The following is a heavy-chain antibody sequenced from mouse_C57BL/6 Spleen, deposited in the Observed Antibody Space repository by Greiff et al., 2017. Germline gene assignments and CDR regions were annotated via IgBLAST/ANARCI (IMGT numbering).Heavy chain of an antibody. CDR1: GFTFSNYW. Sequence: EVKVEESGGGLVQPGGSMKLSCVASGFTFSNYWMNWVRQSPEQGLEWVAQIRLKSDNYATNYAESVKGRFTISRDDSKSSVYLQMNNLRAEDTGIYYCTIAHYWGQGTTLTVSS. CDR3: TIAHY. CDR2: IRLKSDNYAT. V-gene: IGHV6-3*01. J-gene: IGHJ2*01. D-gene: IGHD6-1*01.